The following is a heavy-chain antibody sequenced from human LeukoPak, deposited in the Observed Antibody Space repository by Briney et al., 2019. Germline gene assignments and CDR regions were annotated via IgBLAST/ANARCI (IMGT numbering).Heavy chain of an antibody. CDR3: ARRYAAPYYYMDV. CDR2: IYYSGST. J-gene: IGHJ6*03. V-gene: IGHV4-39*01. Sequence: PSETLSLTCTVSGGSVSSYYWDWIRQPPGKGLGWIGSIYYSGSTYYNPSLKSRVTISVDTSKNQFSLKLSSVTAADTAVYYCARRYAAPYYYMDVWGKGTTVTISS. D-gene: IGHD6-6*01. CDR1: GGSVSSYY.